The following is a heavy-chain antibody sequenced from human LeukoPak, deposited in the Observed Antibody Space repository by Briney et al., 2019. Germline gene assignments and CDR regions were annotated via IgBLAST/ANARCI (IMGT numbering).Heavy chain of an antibody. V-gene: IGHV3-15*01. J-gene: IGHJ4*02. CDR3: TTTRTY. CDR1: GFTFSNTW. Sequence: GGSLRLSCVASGFTFSNTWMNRVRQAPGKGLEWVGRIKSKADGGTTDYTAPVQGRFTISRDDSKNTLYLQMNSLKTEDTAVYFCTTTRTYWGQGTLVTVSS. CDR2: IKSKADGGTT. D-gene: IGHD2-2*01.